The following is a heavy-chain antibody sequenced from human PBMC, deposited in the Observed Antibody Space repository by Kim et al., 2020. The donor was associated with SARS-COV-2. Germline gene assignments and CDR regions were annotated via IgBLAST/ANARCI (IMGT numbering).Heavy chain of an antibody. CDR1: GFTFSSYA. V-gene: IGHV3-30-3*01. CDR2: ISYDGSNK. J-gene: IGHJ6*02. D-gene: IGHD3-22*01. Sequence: GGSLRLSCAASGFTFSSYAMHWVRQAPGKGLEWVAVISYDGSNKYYADSVKGRFTISRDNSKNTLYLQMNSLRAEDTAVYYCAQGGYDSSGYHRVWGQGTTVTVSS. CDR3: AQGGYDSSGYHRV.